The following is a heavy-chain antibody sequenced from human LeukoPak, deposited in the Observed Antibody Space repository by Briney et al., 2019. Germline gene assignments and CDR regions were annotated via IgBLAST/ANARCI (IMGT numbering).Heavy chain of an antibody. Sequence: GGSLRLSCAASGLTFNNYALSWVRQAPGKGLEWVSMIGGGGITWYADSVKGRFTISRDNSENTVYLQMISLRAEDTAVYYCAKLSGSYFEYWGQGTLVTVSS. V-gene: IGHV3-23*01. D-gene: IGHD1-26*01. J-gene: IGHJ4*02. CDR3: AKLSGSYFEY. CDR2: MIGGGGIT. CDR1: GLTFNNYA.